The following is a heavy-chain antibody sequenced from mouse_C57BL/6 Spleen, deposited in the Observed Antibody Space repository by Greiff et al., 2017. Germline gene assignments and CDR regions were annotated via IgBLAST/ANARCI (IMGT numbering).Heavy chain of an antibody. V-gene: IGHV1-62-2*01. CDR1: GYTFTEYT. CDR2: FYPGSGSI. D-gene: IGHD2-3*01. Sequence: QVQLQQSGAELVKPGASVKLSCKASGYTFTEYTIHWVKQRSGQGLEWIGWFYPGSGSIKYNEKFKDKATLTADKSSSTVYMELSRVTSEESAVYFCARHEGGLYDAYFFYYWGQGTTLTVSS. CDR3: ARHEGGLYDAYFFYY. J-gene: IGHJ2*01.